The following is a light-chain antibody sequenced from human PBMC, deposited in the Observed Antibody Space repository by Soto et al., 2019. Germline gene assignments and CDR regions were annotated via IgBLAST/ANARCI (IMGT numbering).Light chain of an antibody. J-gene: IGKJ1*01. CDR3: QHYNSYSEA. V-gene: IGKV1-5*03. CDR1: QSISGG. Sequence: DIQMTQSPSTLSGSVGHRVTITCRASQSISGGLAWYQQKPGKAPKLLIYKASTLKSGVPSRVSGSGSGTEFTLTIISLQADDFATYYCQHYNSYSEAFGQGTKVDIK. CDR2: KAS.